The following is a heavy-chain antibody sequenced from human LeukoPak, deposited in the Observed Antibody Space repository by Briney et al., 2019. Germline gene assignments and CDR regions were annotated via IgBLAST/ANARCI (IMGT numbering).Heavy chain of an antibody. CDR3: ARDVFVVGYFDY. D-gene: IGHD3-16*01. CDR1: GFTFSSYW. J-gene: IGHJ4*02. V-gene: IGHV3-7*01. Sequence: GGSLRLSCAASGFTFSSYWVSWVRQAPGKGLEWVANIKQDGSEKYYVDSVKGRFTISRDNAKNSLYLQMNSLRAEDTAVYYCARDVFVVGYFDYWGQGTLVTVSS. CDR2: IKQDGSEK.